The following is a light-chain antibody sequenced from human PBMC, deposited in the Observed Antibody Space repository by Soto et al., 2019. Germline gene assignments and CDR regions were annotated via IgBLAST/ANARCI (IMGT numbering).Light chain of an antibody. Sequence: EIVLTQSPATLSLSPGERATLSCRASKSVSSYSAWYQQKPGQAPRLLIYDASNRATGIPARFSGSGSGTDFTLTISSLEPEDFAVDYCQHRSNWPPLTFAGGTKVEIK. J-gene: IGKJ4*01. CDR2: DAS. V-gene: IGKV3-11*01. CDR3: QHRSNWPPLT. CDR1: KSVSSY.